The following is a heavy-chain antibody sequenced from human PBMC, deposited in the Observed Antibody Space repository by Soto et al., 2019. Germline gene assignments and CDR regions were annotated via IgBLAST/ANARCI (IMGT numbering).Heavy chain of an antibody. CDR3: ARDYPRYCSGGSCYGWYFDL. CDR1: GYTFTSYA. Sequence: QVQLVQSGAEVKKPGASVKVSCKASGYTFTSYAMHWVRQAPGQRLEWMGWITAGNGNTKYSQKFQGRVTITRDTSASPTDMELISLRSEDTAVYYCARDYPRYCSGGSCYGWYFDLWGRGPLVTVCS. D-gene: IGHD2-15*01. J-gene: IGHJ2*01. V-gene: IGHV1-3*01. CDR2: ITAGNGNT.